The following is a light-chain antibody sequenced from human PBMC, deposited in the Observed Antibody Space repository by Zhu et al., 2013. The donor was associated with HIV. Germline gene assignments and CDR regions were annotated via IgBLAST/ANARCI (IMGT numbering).Light chain of an antibody. CDR1: NSDIGGYDY. Sequence: QSALTQPASVSGSPGQSITISCTGTNSDIGGYDYVSWYQQHPGKAPKLMIYEVTNRPSGVSNRFSGSKSGNTASLTISGLQAEDEADYYCSSYTSSSDVDVVFGGGTKLTVL. J-gene: IGLJ2*01. V-gene: IGLV2-14*01. CDR2: EVT. CDR3: SSYTSSSDVDVV.